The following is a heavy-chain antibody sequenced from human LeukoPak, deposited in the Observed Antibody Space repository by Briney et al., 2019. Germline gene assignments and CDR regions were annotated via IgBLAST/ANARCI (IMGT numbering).Heavy chain of an antibody. D-gene: IGHD2-2*02. Sequence: SVKVSCKASGGTFSSYAISRVRQAPGQGLEWMGGIIPIFGTANYAQKFQGRVTITADESTSTAYMELSSLRSEDTAVYYCARPHCSSTSCYTSNWFDPWGQGTLVTVSS. J-gene: IGHJ5*02. CDR3: ARPHCSSTSCYTSNWFDP. CDR2: IIPIFGTA. V-gene: IGHV1-69*13. CDR1: GGTFSSYA.